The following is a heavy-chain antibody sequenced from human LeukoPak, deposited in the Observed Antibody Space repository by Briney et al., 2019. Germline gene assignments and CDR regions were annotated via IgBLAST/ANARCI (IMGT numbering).Heavy chain of an antibody. J-gene: IGHJ4*02. CDR2: INNRGST. CDR1: GVSFSGHF. Sequence: SETLSLTCAVSGVSFSGHFWSWIRQSPDRGLEWIGEINNRGSTYYNPSLNSRVAISVDTSKNHFSLRLSSLTAADTAVYFCSRRHVSSTGVGDDWGQGTLVTVPS. V-gene: IGHV4-34*01. D-gene: IGHD3-10*01. CDR3: SRRHVSSTGVGDD.